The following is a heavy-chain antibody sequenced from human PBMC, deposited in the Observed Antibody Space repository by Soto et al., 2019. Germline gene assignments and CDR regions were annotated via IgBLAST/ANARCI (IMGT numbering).Heavy chain of an antibody. CDR2: LYYTGTT. CDR1: GGSIGSGSYY. J-gene: IGHJ4*02. Sequence: PSETLSLTCSVSGGSIGSGSYYFGWIRQPPGKGLEWIGSLYYTGTTYYNSSLKSRVTISVDTSKNQFSLKLSSVTAADTAVYYCARFYGGNPFDYWGQGTLVTVSS. V-gene: IGHV4-39*07. CDR3: ARFYGGNPFDY. D-gene: IGHD4-17*01.